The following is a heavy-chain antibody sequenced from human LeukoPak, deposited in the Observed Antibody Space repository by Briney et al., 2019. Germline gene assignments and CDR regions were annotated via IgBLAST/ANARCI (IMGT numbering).Heavy chain of an antibody. Sequence: SRTLALTCAVSGGSISSSNWWSWVRQPPGKWLEWIGEIYHSGSTNYNPSLKSRVTISVDKSKNQFSLKLSSVTAADTAVYYCAREMITFGGADAFDIWGQGTLVTVSS. CDR3: AREMITFGGADAFDI. V-gene: IGHV4-4*02. CDR1: GGSISSSNW. CDR2: IYHSGST. D-gene: IGHD3-16*01. J-gene: IGHJ3*02.